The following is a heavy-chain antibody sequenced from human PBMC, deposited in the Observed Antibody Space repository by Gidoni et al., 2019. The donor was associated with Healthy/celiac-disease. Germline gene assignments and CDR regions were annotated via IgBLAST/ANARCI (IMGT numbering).Heavy chain of an antibody. CDR1: GGSFSGYY. J-gene: IGHJ6*02. D-gene: IGHD3-10*01. V-gene: IGHV4-34*01. Sequence: QVQLQQWGAGLLKPSETLSLTCAVYGGSFSGYYWSWIRQPPGKGLEWIGEINHSGSTNYNPSLKSRVTISVDTSKNQFSLKLSSVTAADTAVYYCASIRAYTRYYYGSGSYNPHYYYGMDVWGQGTTVTVSS. CDR2: INHSGST. CDR3: ASIRAYTRYYYGSGSYNPHYYYGMDV.